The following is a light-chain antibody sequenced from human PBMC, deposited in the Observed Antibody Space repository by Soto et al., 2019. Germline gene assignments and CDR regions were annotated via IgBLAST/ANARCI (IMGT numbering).Light chain of an antibody. Sequence: QSVLTQPPSASGSPGQSVTISCTGTSSDVGGYNYVSWYQQHPGKAPKLMIYEVTKRPSGVPDRFSGSNSGNTASLTVSGLQAEDEADYYCSSHAGSINVAFGGGTKLTVL. V-gene: IGLV2-8*01. CDR3: SSHAGSINVA. CDR2: EVT. CDR1: SSDVGGYNY. J-gene: IGLJ2*01.